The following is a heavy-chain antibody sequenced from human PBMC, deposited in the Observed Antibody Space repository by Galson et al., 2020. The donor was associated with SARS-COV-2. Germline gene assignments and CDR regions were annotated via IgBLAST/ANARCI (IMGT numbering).Heavy chain of an antibody. CDR1: GFTFDDYA. CDR2: ISWDGGST. J-gene: IGHJ4*02. V-gene: IGHV3-43D*03. D-gene: IGHD2-2*01. Sequence: GGSLRLSCAASGFTFDDYAMHWVRQAPGKGLEWVSLISWDGGSTYYADSVKGRFTISRDNSKNSLYLQMNSLRAEDTALYYCAKDISRYQLAQGFDYWGQGTLVTVSS. CDR3: AKDISRYQLAQGFDY.